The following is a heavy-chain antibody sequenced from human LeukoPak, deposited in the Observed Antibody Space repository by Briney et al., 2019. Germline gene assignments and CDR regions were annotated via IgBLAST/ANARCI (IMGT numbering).Heavy chain of an antibody. CDR1: GGSFSGYY. Sequence: PSETLSLTCAVYGGSFSGYYWSWIRQPPGKGLEWIGEINHSGSTNYNPSLKSRVTISVDTSKNQFSLKLSSVTAADTAEYYCARGHYNSGYCANDYYYMDVWGKGTTVTVSS. D-gene: IGHD6-19*01. J-gene: IGHJ6*03. V-gene: IGHV4-34*01. CDR3: ARGHYNSGYCANDYYYMDV. CDR2: INHSGST.